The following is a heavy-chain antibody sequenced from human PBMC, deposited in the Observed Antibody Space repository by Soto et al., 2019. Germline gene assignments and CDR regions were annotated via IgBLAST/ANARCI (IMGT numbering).Heavy chain of an antibody. V-gene: IGHV1-69*13. Sequence: GASVKVSCKASGGTFSSYAISWVRQAPGQGLEWMGGIIPIFGTANYAQKFQGRVTITADESTSTAYMELSSLRSEDTAVYYCARGILTGYYNPRDYHYLLAVSAQRTSVPGSS. D-gene: IGHD3-9*01. CDR1: GGTFSSYA. CDR2: IIPIFGTA. J-gene: IGHJ6*02. CDR3: ARGILTGYYNPRDYHYLLAV.